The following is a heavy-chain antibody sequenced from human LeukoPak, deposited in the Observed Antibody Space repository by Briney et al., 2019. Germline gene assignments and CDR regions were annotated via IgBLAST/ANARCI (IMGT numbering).Heavy chain of an antibody. CDR1: GYTFTGYY. D-gene: IGHD3-22*01. Sequence: SVKVSCKASGYTFTGYYMHWVRQAPGQGLEWMGGIIPIFGTANYAQKFQGRVTITADKSTSTAYMELSSLRSEDTAVYYYARGRGLDDSSGYYYYWGQGTLVTVSS. J-gene: IGHJ4*02. V-gene: IGHV1-69*06. CDR2: IIPIFGTA. CDR3: ARGRGLDDSSGYYYY.